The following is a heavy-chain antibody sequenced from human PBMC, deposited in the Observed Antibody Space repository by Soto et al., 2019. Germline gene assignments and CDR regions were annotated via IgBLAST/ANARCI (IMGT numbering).Heavy chain of an antibody. J-gene: IGHJ6*02. D-gene: IGHD5-12*01. CDR3: ARGDIVATILVGGMDV. V-gene: IGHV1-69*13. CDR1: GGTFSSYG. CDR2: IIPIFGTA. Sequence: SSVKVSCKASGGTFSSYGISWVRQAPGQGLEWMGGIIPIFGTANYAQKLQGRVTITADESTSTAYMELSSLRSEDTAVYYCARGDIVATILVGGMDVWGQGTTVTLSS.